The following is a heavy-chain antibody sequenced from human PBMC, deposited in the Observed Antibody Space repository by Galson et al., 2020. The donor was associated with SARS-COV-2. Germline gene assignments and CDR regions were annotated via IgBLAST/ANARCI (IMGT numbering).Heavy chain of an antibody. CDR2: IHYSGST. V-gene: IGHV4-31*03. CDR1: GGSISSGGYY. Sequence: SQTLSLTCTVSGGSISSGGYYWSWIRQHPGKGLEWIGYIHYSGSTYYNPSLKSRVTISVDTSKNQFSLKLSSVTAADTAVYYCARVVSSSWPYQYYGMDVWGQGTTVTVSS. J-gene: IGHJ6*02. D-gene: IGHD6-13*01. CDR3: ARVVSSSWPYQYYGMDV.